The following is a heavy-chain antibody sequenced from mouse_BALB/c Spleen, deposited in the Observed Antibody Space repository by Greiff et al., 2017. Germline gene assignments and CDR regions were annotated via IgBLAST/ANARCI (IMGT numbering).Heavy chain of an antibody. CDR1: GFTFSDYG. J-gene: IGHJ2*01. CDR3: ARLPTMGFDY. D-gene: IGHD2-10*01. CDR2: ISNLAYSI. Sequence: EVQRVESGGGLVQPGGSRKLSCAASGFTFSDYGMAWVRQAPGKGPEWVAFISNLAYSIYYADTVTGRFTISRENAKNTLYLEMSSLRSEDTAMYYCARLPTMGFDYWGQGTTLTVSS. V-gene: IGHV5-15*02.